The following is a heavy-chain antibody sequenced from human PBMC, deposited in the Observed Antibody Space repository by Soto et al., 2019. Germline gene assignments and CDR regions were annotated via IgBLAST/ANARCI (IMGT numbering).Heavy chain of an antibody. J-gene: IGHJ5*02. CDR3: ARDWRLGVGWFAP. D-gene: IGHD2-15*01. CDR2: IIPIFGTA. Sequence: QVQLVQSGAEVKKPGSSVKVSCKASGGTFSSYAISWVRQAPGQGLEWMGGIIPIFGTANYAQKFQGRVTVTADESTSTAYMGLTSLRSEDTAVYYCARDWRLGVGWFAPWGQGTLVTVSS. CDR1: GGTFSSYA. V-gene: IGHV1-69*12.